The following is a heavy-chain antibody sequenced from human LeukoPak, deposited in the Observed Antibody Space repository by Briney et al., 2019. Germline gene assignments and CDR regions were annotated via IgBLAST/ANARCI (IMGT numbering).Heavy chain of an antibody. V-gene: IGHV3-48*03. CDR2: ISSSGSTI. D-gene: IGHD3-10*01. CDR3: ARDYHSMVRGVNAFDY. CDR1: GFTFSSYE. Sequence: GALRLSCAASGFTFSSYEMNWVRQAPGKGLEWVSYISSSGSTIYYEDSVKGRFTISRDNAKNPLYLQMNSLRAEDTAVYYCARDYHSMVRGVNAFDYWGQGTLVTVSS. J-gene: IGHJ4*02.